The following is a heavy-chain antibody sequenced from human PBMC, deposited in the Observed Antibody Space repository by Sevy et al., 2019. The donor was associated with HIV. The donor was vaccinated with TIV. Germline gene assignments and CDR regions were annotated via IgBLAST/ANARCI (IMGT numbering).Heavy chain of an antibody. D-gene: IGHD1-26*01. J-gene: IGHJ6*03. CDR2: LSGSGAST. CDR1: GFTFSNYA. Sequence: GGSLRLSCAASGFTFSNYAMSWVRQAPGKGLEWVSSLSGSGASTYYADSVKGRFTISRDNSKNTLYLHMNRLRVEDTAVYYCAKNPAVGCDYYMDVWGKGTTVTVSS. V-gene: IGHV3-23*01. CDR3: AKNPAVGCDYYMDV.